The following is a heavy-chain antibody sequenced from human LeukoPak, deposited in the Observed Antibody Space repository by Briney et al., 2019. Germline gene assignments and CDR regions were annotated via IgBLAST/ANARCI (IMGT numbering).Heavy chain of an antibody. CDR2: IYHSGST. Sequence: SETLSLTCAVSGGSISSGGYSWSWIRQPPGKGLEWIGYIYHSGSTYYNPSLKSRVTISVDRSKNQFSLKLSSVTAADTAVYYCARGIAAAGTPSGNWFDPWGQGILVTVSS. J-gene: IGHJ5*02. CDR1: GGSISSGGYS. V-gene: IGHV4-30-2*01. CDR3: ARGIAAAGTPSGNWFDP. D-gene: IGHD6-13*01.